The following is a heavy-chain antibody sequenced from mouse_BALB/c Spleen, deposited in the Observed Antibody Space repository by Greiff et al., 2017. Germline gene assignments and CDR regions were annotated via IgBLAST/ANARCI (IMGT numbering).Heavy chain of an antibody. CDR2: IDPENGDT. CDR3: NGYGSSYRFAY. D-gene: IGHD1-1*01. Sequence: VHVKQSGAELVRSGASVKLSCTASGFNIKDYYMHWVKQRPEQGLEWIGWIDPENGDTEYAPKFQGKATMTADTSSNTAYLQLSSLTSEDTAVYYCNGYGSSYRFAYWGQGTLVTVSA. V-gene: IGHV14-4*02. J-gene: IGHJ3*01. CDR1: GFNIKDYY.